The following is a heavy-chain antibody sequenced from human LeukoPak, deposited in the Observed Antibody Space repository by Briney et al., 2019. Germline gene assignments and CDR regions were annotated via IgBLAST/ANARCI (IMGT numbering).Heavy chain of an antibody. CDR3: AREWQGGIAAAGTRIEGDY. J-gene: IGHJ4*02. CDR2: ISNDGGGT. Sequence: GGSLRLSCAASGFIFNNCGLVWVRQAPGKGLEWVSAISNDGGGTTYADFVKGRFSVSRDNSKNTLFLQMNSLRVEDTAVYYCAREWQGGIAAAGTRIEGDYWGQGTLVAVSS. CDR1: GFIFNNCG. D-gene: IGHD6-13*01. V-gene: IGHV3-23*01.